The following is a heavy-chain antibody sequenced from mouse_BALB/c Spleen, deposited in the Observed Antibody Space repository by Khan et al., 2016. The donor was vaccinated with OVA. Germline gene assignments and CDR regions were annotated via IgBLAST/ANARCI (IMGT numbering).Heavy chain of an antibody. V-gene: IGHV3-2*02. J-gene: IGHJ2*01. CDR2: ISYSGST. Sequence: EVQLQESGPGLVKPSQSLSLTCTVTGYSITSGYGWNWIRQFPGNKLEWMGYISYSGSTNYNPSLKSRISITRDTTKHQFFLQLNSVTTEDTATYYCARTARIKYWGQGTTLTVSS. CDR1: GYSITSGYG. CDR3: ARTARIKY. D-gene: IGHD1-2*01.